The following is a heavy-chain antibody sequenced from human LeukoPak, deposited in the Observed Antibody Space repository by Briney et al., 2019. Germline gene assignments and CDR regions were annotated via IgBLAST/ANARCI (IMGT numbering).Heavy chain of an antibody. CDR3: AKDLGAYYYGSGRSYEYYYYYGMDV. CDR2: ISYDGSNK. CDR1: GFTFSSYG. D-gene: IGHD3-10*01. J-gene: IGHJ6*02. Sequence: GGSLRLSCAASGFTFSSYGMHWVRQAPGKGLEWVAVISYDGSNKYHADSVKGRFTISRDNSKNTLYLQMNSLRAEDTAVYYCAKDLGAYYYGSGRSYEYYYYYGMDVWGQGTTVTVSS. V-gene: IGHV3-30*18.